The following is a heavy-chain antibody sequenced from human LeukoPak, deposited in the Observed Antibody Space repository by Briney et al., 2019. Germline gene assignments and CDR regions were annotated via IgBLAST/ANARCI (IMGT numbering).Heavy chain of an antibody. CDR3: ARHIAVSYDAFDL. Sequence: SETLSLTSTVSGGSITGYYWSWIRQPPGKGLEWIGYVFYSGRTLYNPSLKSRVTISVDTSKTQFSLKLTSVTAADTAVYYCARHIAVSYDAFDLWGRGTMVTVSS. V-gene: IGHV4-59*08. J-gene: IGHJ3*01. D-gene: IGHD6-19*01. CDR2: VFYSGRT. CDR1: GGSITGYY.